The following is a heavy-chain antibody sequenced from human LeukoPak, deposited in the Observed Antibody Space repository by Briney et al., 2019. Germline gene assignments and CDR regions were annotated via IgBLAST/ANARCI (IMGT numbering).Heavy chain of an antibody. CDR1: GYTFTSYA. J-gene: IGHJ4*02. CDR3: ARDGVVVPGDY. D-gene: IGHD2-2*01. Sequence: ASVKVSCKASGYTFTSYAMHWVRQAPGQRLEWMGWINAGNGNTKYSQKLQGRVTMTTDTSTSTAYMELRSLRSDDTAVYYCARDGVVVPGDYWGQGTLVTVSS. CDR2: INAGNGNT. V-gene: IGHV1-3*01.